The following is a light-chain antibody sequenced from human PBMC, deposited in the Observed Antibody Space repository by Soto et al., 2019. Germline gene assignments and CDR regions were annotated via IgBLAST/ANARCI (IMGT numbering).Light chain of an antibody. CDR2: DAS. V-gene: IGKV3-20*01. CDR3: QQYGSSLIT. J-gene: IGKJ5*01. Sequence: EIVLTQSPATLSLSPGERATLSCRASQNVSSYLAWYQQKPGQVPRLLIYDASSRATGIPDRFSGSGSETDFSLTISRLEPEDFEVYYCQQYGSSLITFGQGTRLEIK. CDR1: QNVSSY.